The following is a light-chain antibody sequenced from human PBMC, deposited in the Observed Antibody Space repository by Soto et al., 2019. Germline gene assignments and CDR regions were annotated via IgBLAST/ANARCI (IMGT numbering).Light chain of an antibody. CDR1: QSVDSNY. CDR2: GAS. CDR3: QQYGSSKVT. J-gene: IGKJ5*01. V-gene: IGKV3-20*01. Sequence: EIVLTQSPGTLSLSPGEEASLSCRASQSVDSNYLAWYQQKPGQTPRLIIYGASGRADGIPHRFSGSGFGTDFTLTISKVEPEDFAVYYCQQYGSSKVTFGQGTRLEIK.